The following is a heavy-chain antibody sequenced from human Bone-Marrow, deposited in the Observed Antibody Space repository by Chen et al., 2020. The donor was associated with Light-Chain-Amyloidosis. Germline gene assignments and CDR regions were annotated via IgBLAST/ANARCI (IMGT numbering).Heavy chain of an antibody. CDR2: IYYSGST. V-gene: IGHV4-61*02. CDR1: GGSISSGSYY. CDR3: ARDGIEGQWLPPDI. Sequence: QVQLQESGPGLVKPSQTLSLTCTVSGGSISSGSYYWSWIRQPAGKGLEWIGSIYYSGSTYYNPSLKSRVTISVDTSKNQFSLKLSSVTAADTAVYYCARDGIEGQWLPPDIWGQGTMVTVSS. D-gene: IGHD6-19*01. J-gene: IGHJ3*02.